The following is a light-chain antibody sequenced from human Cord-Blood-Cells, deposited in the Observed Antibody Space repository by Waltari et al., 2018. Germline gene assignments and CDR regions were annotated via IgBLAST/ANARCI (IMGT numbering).Light chain of an antibody. CDR3: SSYTSSSTWV. J-gene: IGLJ3*02. Sequence: QSALTQSASVSGSPGQSITISCTGTSSDVGGYNYVSWYQQHPGKAPKLMIYDVSKRPSRVSYGVSGSKSGNTASLTISGHQAEDEADYYCSSYTSSSTWVFGGGTKLTVL. V-gene: IGLV2-14*01. CDR2: DVS. CDR1: SSDVGGYNY.